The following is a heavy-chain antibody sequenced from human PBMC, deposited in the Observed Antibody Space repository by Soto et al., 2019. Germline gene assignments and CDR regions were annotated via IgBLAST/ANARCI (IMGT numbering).Heavy chain of an antibody. Sequence: SETLSLTCAVYGLSFSGYYWSWIRQPPGKGLEWIGEINHSGSTNYNPSLKSRVTISVDTSKNQFSLKLSSVTAADTAVYYCARGTVYSSSWLELYYYYYMDVWGKGTTVTVSS. CDR1: GLSFSGYY. V-gene: IGHV4-34*01. CDR2: INHSGST. D-gene: IGHD6-13*01. J-gene: IGHJ6*03. CDR3: ARGTVYSSSWLELYYYYYMDV.